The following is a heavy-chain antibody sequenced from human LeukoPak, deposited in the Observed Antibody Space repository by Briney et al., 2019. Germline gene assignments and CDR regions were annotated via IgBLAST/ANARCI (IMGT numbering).Heavy chain of an antibody. CDR2: IFYRGNT. Sequence: KPSETLSLTCTLSGGSISSSSYYWGWIRQPPGKGLEWVGSIFYRGNTFYNPSHKSRVTMSVDTSKNHFSLKLTSVTASDAAVYYCARLHNGKRPPDYWGQGTLVTVSS. CDR1: GGSISSSSYY. V-gene: IGHV4-39*01. CDR3: ARLHNGKRPPDY. D-gene: IGHD6-25*01. J-gene: IGHJ4*02.